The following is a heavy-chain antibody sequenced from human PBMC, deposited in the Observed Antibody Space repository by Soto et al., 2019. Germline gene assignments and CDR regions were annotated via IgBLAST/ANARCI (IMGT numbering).Heavy chain of an antibody. D-gene: IGHD3-3*01. J-gene: IGHJ6*02. CDR2: IYYSGST. CDR3: AREPVTIFGVVSPMDV. V-gene: IGHV4-30-4*01. Sequence: SETLSLTCTVSGGSISSGDYYWSWIRQPPGKGLEWIGYIYYSGSTYYNPSLRSRVTISVDTSKNQFSLKLSSVTAADTAVYYCAREPVTIFGVVSPMDVWGQRTTVTVSS. CDR1: GGSISSGDYY.